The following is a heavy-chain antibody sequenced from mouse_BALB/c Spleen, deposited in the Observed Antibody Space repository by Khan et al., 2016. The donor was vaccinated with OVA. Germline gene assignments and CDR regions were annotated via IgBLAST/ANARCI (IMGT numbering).Heavy chain of an antibody. CDR2: ISYSGST. CDR1: GYSITSGYG. J-gene: IGHJ2*01. V-gene: IGHV3-2*02. CDR3: ARRGRIEY. D-gene: IGHD1-1*01. Sequence: VQLKESGPGLVKPSQSLSLTCTVTGYSITSGYGWNWIRQFPGNKLELMGYISYSGSTNYNPSLKSRISITRDTCKNQFFLQLNSVATEDTATYYCARRGRIEYWGQGTTLTVSS.